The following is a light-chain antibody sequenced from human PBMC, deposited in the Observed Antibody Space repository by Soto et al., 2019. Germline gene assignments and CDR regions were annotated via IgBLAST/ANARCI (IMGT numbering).Light chain of an antibody. CDR1: QSVSSSY. V-gene: IGKV3-20*01. Sequence: EIVLTQSPGTLSLSPGERATLSCRASQSVSSSYLAWFQQKPGQAPRLLIYRGSTRATDIPDRFSGSGSGTDFTLTISRLEPEDFAVYYCQQFGTSPGTFGQGTKVDIK. CDR2: RGS. J-gene: IGKJ1*01. CDR3: QQFGTSPGT.